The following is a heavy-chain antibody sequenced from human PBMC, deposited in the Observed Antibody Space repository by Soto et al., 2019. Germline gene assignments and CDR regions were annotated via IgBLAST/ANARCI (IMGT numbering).Heavy chain of an antibody. CDR3: ARILGYWYGLDV. Sequence: EVQLLESGGGLVQPGGSLRLSCAASGFPLSTYGMTWVRQAPGKGLEGVSAITGTGGNTYYVDSVKGRFTSSRDNSKNMLYLQVNSMRVDDTAVYYCARILGYWYGLDVWGQGTTVTVSS. CDR2: ITGTGGNT. J-gene: IGHJ6*02. V-gene: IGHV3-23*01. CDR1: GFPLSTYG.